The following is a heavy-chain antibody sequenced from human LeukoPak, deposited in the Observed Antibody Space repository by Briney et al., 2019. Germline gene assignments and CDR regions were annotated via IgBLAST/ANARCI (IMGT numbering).Heavy chain of an antibody. CDR1: GFTFSSYS. D-gene: IGHD3-3*01. V-gene: IGHV3-21*01. Sequence: PGGSLRLSCAASGFTFSSYSMNWVRQAPGKGLEWVSSISSSSSYLYYADSVKGRFTISRDNAKNSLYLQMNSLRAEDTAVYYCARAYDFWSGYPSYWGQGTLVTVSS. J-gene: IGHJ4*02. CDR3: ARAYDFWSGYPSY. CDR2: ISSSSSYL.